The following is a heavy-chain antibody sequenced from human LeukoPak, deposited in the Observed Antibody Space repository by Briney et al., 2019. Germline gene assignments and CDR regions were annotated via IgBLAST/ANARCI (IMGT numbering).Heavy chain of an antibody. Sequence: VASVKVSCKASGYTFTSYYMHWVRQAPGKGLEWMGGFDPEDGETIYAQKFQGRVTMTEDTSTDTAYMELSSLRSEDTAVYYCATGAYYYDSSGYSRGYYFDYWGQGTLVTVSS. D-gene: IGHD3-22*01. CDR2: FDPEDGET. CDR3: ATGAYYYDSSGYSRGYYFDY. V-gene: IGHV1-24*01. J-gene: IGHJ4*02. CDR1: GYTFTSYY.